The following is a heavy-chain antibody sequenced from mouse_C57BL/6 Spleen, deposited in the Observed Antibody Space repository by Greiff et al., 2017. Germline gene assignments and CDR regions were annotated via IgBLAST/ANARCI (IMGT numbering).Heavy chain of an antibody. CDR1: GYTFTSYW. J-gene: IGHJ1*03. CDR3: ASGYDYFWYFDV. CDR2: IYPGSGST. Sequence: VQLQQSGAELVKPGASVKMSCKASGYTFTSYWITWVKQRPGQGLEWIGDIYPGSGSTNYNEKFKSKATLTVDTSSSTAYMQLSSLTSEDSAVYYCASGYDYFWYFDVWGTGTTVTVSS. V-gene: IGHV1-55*01. D-gene: IGHD2-4*01.